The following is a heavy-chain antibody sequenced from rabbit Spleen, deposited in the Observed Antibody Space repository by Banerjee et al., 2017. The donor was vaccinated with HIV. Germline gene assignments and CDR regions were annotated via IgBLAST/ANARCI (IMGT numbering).Heavy chain of an antibody. J-gene: IGHJ6*01. CDR1: GFSFSDRDV. CDR2: IAGSSSGFT. D-gene: IGHD1-1*01. CDR3: ARDTSSSFSSYGMDL. Sequence: QEQLEESGGGLVKPEGSLTVTCKASGFSFSDRDVMCWVRQAPGKGLEWISCIAGSSSGFTYSATWATGRFTISKTSSTTVTLQMTSLTAADTATYFCARDTSSSFSSYGMDLWGQGTLVTVS. V-gene: IGHV1S45*01.